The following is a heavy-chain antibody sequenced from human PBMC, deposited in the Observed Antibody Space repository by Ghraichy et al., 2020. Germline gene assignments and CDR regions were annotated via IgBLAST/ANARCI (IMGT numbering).Heavy chain of an antibody. J-gene: IGHJ6*02. CDR3: AGGFCSGGSCLLPYYYYGMDV. V-gene: IGHV3-11*01. Sequence: GGSLRLSCAASGFTFSDYYMNWIRQAPGKGLECLSSVSNVGNTIYYADSVKGRFTISRDNTKNSLYLQMNSLRAEDTAVYYCAGGFCSGGSCLLPYYYYGMDVWGQGTTVTVAS. CDR1: GFTFSDYY. CDR2: VSNVGNTI. D-gene: IGHD2-15*01.